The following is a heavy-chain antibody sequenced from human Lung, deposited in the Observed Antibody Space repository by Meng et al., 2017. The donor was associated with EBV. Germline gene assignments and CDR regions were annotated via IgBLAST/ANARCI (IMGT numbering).Heavy chain of an antibody. Sequence: QVQLVQSGAEVKKPGASAKVSCKASGYTFSNYAMNWVRQAPGQRLEWMGWINAGNGDTKYSQKFQGRVTITRDTSASTGYMELSSLRSEDTAVYYCARFSSGYFFGYWGQGTRVTVSS. CDR2: INAGNGDT. D-gene: IGHD3-22*01. CDR1: GYTFSNYA. J-gene: IGHJ4*02. CDR3: ARFSSGYFFGY. V-gene: IGHV1-3*01.